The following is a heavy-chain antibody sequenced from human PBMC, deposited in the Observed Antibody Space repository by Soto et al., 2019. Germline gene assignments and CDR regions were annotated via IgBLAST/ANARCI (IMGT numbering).Heavy chain of an antibody. CDR3: AREDRAGGLVLDY. J-gene: IGHJ4*02. D-gene: IGHD6-19*01. V-gene: IGHV4-39*02. CDR1: GGSISSSSYY. Sequence: LSLTCTVSGGSISSSSYYWGWIRQPPGKGLEWIGSIYYSGSTYYNPSLKSRVTISVDTSKNQFSLKLSSVTAADTAVHYCAREDRAGGLVLDYWGQGTLVTVSS. CDR2: IYYSGST.